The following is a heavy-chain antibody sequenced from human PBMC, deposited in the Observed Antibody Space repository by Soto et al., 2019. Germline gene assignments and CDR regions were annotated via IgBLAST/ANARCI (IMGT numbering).Heavy chain of an antibody. J-gene: IGHJ6*02. D-gene: IGHD4-17*01. Sequence: QVPLVQSGAEVKKPGASVKVSCKASGYTFTSYGISWVRQAPGQGLEWMGWISAYNGNTNYAQKLQGRVTMTTDTSTSTAYMELRSMRSDDTAVYYCARVLNDYGFYYGMDVWGQGTTVTVAS. CDR1: GYTFTSYG. CDR3: ARVLNDYGFYYGMDV. V-gene: IGHV1-18*01. CDR2: ISAYNGNT.